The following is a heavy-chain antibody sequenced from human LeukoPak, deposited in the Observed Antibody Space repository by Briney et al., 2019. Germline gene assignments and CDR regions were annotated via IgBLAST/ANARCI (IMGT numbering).Heavy chain of an antibody. J-gene: IGHJ4*02. CDR2: ISSSGSTI. V-gene: IGHV3-11*04. D-gene: IGHD1-1*01. Sequence: PGGSLRLSCAASGFTLSDYYMSWIRQAPGKGLEWVSYISSSGSTIYYADSVKGRFTISRDNAKNSLYLQMNSLRAEDTAVYYCARDLGVLEREEAYYFDYWGQGTLVTVSS. CDR3: ARDLGVLEREEAYYFDY. CDR1: GFTLSDYY.